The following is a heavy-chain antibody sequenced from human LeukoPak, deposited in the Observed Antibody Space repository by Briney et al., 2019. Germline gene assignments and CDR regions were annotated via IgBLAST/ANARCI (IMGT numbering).Heavy chain of an antibody. Sequence: EGSLKLSCAVSGFSFSGSAIHWVRQASGKGLEWVARIRSKDNKYATSYTESVKGRFTISRDDSKSTAYLQMNSLKVEDTAIYYCTAGSPCRGDCYRYLDFWGQGSLVTVSS. CDR3: TAGSPCRGDCYRYLDF. D-gene: IGHD2-21*02. V-gene: IGHV3-73*01. J-gene: IGHJ4*02. CDR2: IRSKDNKYAT. CDR1: GFSFSGSA.